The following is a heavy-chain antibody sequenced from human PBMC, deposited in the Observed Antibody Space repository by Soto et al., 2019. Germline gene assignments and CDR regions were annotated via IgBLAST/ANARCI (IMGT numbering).Heavy chain of an antibody. J-gene: IGHJ4*02. D-gene: IGHD3-22*01. Sequence: ASVKVSCKASGYTFTSYYMHWVRQAPGQGLEWMGIINPSGGSTSHAQKFQGRVTMTRDTSTSTVYMELSSLRSEDTAVYYCARAVWLNYDSSDYPFDYWGQGTLVTVSS. CDR3: ARAVWLNYDSSDYPFDY. CDR1: GYTFTSYY. V-gene: IGHV1-46*01. CDR2: INPSGGST.